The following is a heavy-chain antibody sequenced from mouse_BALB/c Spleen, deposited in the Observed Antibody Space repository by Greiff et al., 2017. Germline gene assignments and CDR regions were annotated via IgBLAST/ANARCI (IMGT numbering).Heavy chain of an antibody. CDR3: ARGHYGGAMDY. J-gene: IGHJ4*01. CDR2: IDPANGNT. V-gene: IGHV14-3*02. Sequence: VQLQQSGAELVKPGASVKLSCIASGFNIKDTYMHWVKQRPEQGLEWIGRIDPANGNTKYDPKFQGKATITADTSSNTAYLQLSSLTSEDTAVYYCARGHYGGAMDYWGQGTSVTVSS. CDR1: GFNIKDTY. D-gene: IGHD1-1*01.